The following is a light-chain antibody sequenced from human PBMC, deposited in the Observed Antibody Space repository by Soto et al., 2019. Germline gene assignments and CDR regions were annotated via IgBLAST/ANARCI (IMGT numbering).Light chain of an antibody. CDR2: GAS. Sequence: SVFTQPPSTLSLSPGKIATLSCASSQSISSSYLAWYQQRPGQAPRLLIYGASSRATGIPDRFSGSGSGTEFTLTISSLEPEDFAVYYCKQSGCPSCRFAQGSKVDI. V-gene: IGKV3-20*01. CDR1: QSISSSY. CDR3: KQSGCPSCR. J-gene: IGKJ1*01.